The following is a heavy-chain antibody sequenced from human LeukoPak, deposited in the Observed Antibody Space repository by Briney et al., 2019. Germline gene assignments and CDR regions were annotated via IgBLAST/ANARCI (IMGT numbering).Heavy chain of an antibody. CDR2: IYYSGST. Sequence: SETLSLTCTVSGGSVSSGSYYWSWIRQPPGKGLEWIGYIYYSGSTNYNPSLKSRVTISVDTSKNQFSLKLSSVTAADTAVYYCARANVVVPAATNTYYYYYGMDVWGQGTTVTVSS. CDR3: ARANVVVPAATNTYYYYYGMDV. V-gene: IGHV4-61*01. J-gene: IGHJ6*02. CDR1: GGSVSSGSYY. D-gene: IGHD2-2*01.